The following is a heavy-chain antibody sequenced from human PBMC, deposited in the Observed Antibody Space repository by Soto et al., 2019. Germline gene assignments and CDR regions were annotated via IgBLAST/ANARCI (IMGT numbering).Heavy chain of an antibody. CDR3: ATRSTDYYFY. V-gene: IGHV3-48*03. Sequence: PWGSPLLSCAFCVLTFSILEMDWVRQAAGKGLEWLSYISRGATTTYYADSVRGRFTISRDDAEKSVFLQMDSLRLEDTAIYFCATRSTDYYFYWGQGTLVTVSS. CDR2: ISRGATTT. J-gene: IGHJ4*02. D-gene: IGHD3-9*01. CDR1: VLTFSILE.